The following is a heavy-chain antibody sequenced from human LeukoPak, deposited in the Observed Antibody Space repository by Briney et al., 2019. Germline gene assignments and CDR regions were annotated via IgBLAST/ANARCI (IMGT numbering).Heavy chain of an antibody. V-gene: IGHV1-69*06. Sequence: SVKVSCKASGGTFSSYAISWVRQAPGQGLEWMGGIIPIFGTANYAQKFQGRVTITADKSTSTAYMELSSLRSEDTAVYYCARGPLRRSAQTFDYWGQGTLVTVSS. J-gene: IGHJ4*02. CDR2: IIPIFGTA. CDR1: GGTFSSYA. D-gene: IGHD4-23*01. CDR3: ARGPLRRSAQTFDY.